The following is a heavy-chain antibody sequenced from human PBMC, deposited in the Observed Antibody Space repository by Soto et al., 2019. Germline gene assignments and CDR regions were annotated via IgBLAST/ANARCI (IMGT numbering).Heavy chain of an antibody. J-gene: IGHJ3*02. V-gene: IGHV5-51*01. CDR3: ARSIQGTFDI. Sequence: GEALKISCKGSGYSFTSYWIGWGRQMPGEGLEWMVIIYRGDSDTRYSPSFQGQVTISADKYISTAYLQWSSLKASDTAMYYCARSIQGTFDIWGQGTMVTVSS. CDR2: IYRGDSDT. D-gene: IGHD2-21*01. CDR1: GYSFTSYW.